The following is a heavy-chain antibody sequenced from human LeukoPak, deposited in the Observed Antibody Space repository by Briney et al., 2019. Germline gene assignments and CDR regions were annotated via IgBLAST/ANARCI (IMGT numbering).Heavy chain of an antibody. D-gene: IGHD4-17*01. V-gene: IGHV3-23*01. J-gene: IGHJ6*03. Sequence: GGSLRLSCAASGFTFSSYAMSWVRQAPGKGLQWVSGISGSGGSTYYADSVKGRFTISRDNSKNTLYLQMNSLRAEDTAVYYCARGKPSSTVTRSQYYYYYMDVWGKGTTVTISS. CDR3: ARGKPSSTVTRSQYYYYYMDV. CDR2: ISGSGGST. CDR1: GFTFSSYA.